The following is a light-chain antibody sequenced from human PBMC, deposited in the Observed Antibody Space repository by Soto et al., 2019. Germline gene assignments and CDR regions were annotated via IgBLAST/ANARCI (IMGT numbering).Light chain of an antibody. V-gene: IGKV3-15*01. J-gene: IGKJ4*01. CDR3: QQYNNWPLT. Sequence: EIVMTQSPATLSVSPGERATLSCRASQSVSSNLAWYQQKPGQAPRLLIYGASTRATGIPARFSGSGSGTEVTLTISSQQSEDFAVYYCQQYNNWPLTFGGGTKVEIK. CDR2: GAS. CDR1: QSVSSN.